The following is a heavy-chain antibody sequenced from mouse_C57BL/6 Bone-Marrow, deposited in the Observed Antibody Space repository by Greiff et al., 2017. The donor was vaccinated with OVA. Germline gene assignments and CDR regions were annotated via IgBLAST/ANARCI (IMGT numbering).Heavy chain of an antibody. CDR1: GFNIKDDY. J-gene: IGHJ1*03. V-gene: IGHV14-4*01. Sequence: LVESGAELVRPGASVKLSCTASGFNIKDDYMHWVKQRPEQGLEWIGWIDPENGDTEYASKFQGKATITADTSSNTAYLQLSSLTAEDTAVYYCTKRTRWYFDVWGTGTTVTVSS. CDR3: TKRTRWYFDV. CDR2: IDPENGDT.